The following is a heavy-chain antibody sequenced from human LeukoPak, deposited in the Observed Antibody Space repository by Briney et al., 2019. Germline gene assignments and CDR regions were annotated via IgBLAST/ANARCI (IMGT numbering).Heavy chain of an antibody. J-gene: IGHJ4*02. D-gene: IGHD3-22*01. V-gene: IGHV4-34*01. CDR3: ARGRVVVASAY. Sequence: SETLSLTCTVSGGSISSYYWSWIRQPAGKGLEWIGEINHSGSTNYNPSLKSRVTISVDTSKNQFSLKLSSVTAADTAVYYCARGRVVVASAYWGQGTLVTVSS. CDR1: GGSISSYY. CDR2: INHSGST.